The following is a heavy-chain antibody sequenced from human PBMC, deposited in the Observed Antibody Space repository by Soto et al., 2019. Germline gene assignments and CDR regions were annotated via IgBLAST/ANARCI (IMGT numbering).Heavy chain of an antibody. CDR3: ARDPATMVRGVNDY. V-gene: IGHV3-21*01. CDR2: ISSSSSYI. J-gene: IGHJ4*02. Sequence: GGSLRLSCAASGFTFSSYSMNWVRQAPGKGLEWVSSISSSSSYIYYVDSVKGRFTISRDNAKNSLYLQMNSLRAEDTAVYYCARDPATMVRGVNDYWGQGTLVTVSS. D-gene: IGHD3-10*01. CDR1: GFTFSSYS.